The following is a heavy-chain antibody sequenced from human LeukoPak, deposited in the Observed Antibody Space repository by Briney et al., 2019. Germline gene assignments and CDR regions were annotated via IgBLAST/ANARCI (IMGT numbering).Heavy chain of an antibody. Sequence: PGMSLRLSCAASGFSFSSYNMYWVRQAPGQGLEWVSSITTTGGSIYYADSVRGRFTISRDNAKNSLFLHMNTLRIEDTAVYYCAPNWGPDYWGQGTRVTVPS. CDR1: GFSFSSYN. D-gene: IGHD7-27*01. J-gene: IGHJ4*02. CDR3: APNWGPDY. V-gene: IGHV3-21*06. CDR2: ITTTGGSI.